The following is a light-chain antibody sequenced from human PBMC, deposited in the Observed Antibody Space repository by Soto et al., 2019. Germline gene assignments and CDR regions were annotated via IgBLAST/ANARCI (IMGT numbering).Light chain of an antibody. Sequence: EIVLTQSPATLSLSPGERAALSCRASQSVSSYLAWYQQKPGQAPRLLIYDASKRATGNPARFSGSGSGTDFPLTISRLAPEDFAVYFCQQRSNWPSTFGGGTKVEI. CDR2: DAS. CDR3: QQRSNWPST. V-gene: IGKV3-11*01. J-gene: IGKJ4*01. CDR1: QSVSSY.